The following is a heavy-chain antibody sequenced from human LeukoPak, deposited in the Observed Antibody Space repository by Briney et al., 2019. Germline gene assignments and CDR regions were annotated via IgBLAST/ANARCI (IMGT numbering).Heavy chain of an antibody. J-gene: IGHJ5*02. Sequence: PSETLSLTCAVYGGSFSGYYWSWIRQPPGKGLEWIGEINHSGSTNYNPSLKSRVTISVDTSKNQISLKLSSVTAADTAVYYCARGRRQLVVRKGNWFDPWGQGTLVTVSS. V-gene: IGHV4-34*01. CDR1: GGSFSGYY. CDR2: INHSGST. CDR3: ARGRRQLVVRKGNWFDP. D-gene: IGHD6-6*01.